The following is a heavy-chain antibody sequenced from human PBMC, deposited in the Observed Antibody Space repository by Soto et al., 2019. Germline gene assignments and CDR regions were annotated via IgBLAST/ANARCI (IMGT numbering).Heavy chain of an antibody. V-gene: IGHV3-15*01. CDR3: TTDSGFGPTVSFDI. Sequence: GGSLRLSCAASGFTFSNAWMSWVRQAPGKGLEWVGRIKSKTDGGTTDYAAPVKGRFTISRDDSKNTLYLQMNSLKTEDTAVYYCTTDSGFGPTVSFDIWGQGTMVTVSS. CDR2: IKSKTDGGTT. J-gene: IGHJ3*02. CDR1: GFTFSNAW. D-gene: IGHD1-1*01.